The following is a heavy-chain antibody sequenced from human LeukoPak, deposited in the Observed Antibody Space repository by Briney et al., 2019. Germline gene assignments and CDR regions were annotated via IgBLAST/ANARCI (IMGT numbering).Heavy chain of an antibody. V-gene: IGHV1-18*01. D-gene: IGHD2-8*01. CDR1: GYTFTTYG. J-gene: IGHJ5*02. Sequence: GASVKVSCKASGYTFTTYGISWVRQAPGQGLEWMGWINPYNGNTNYAPKFQGRVTMTRDTSFTTAYMELTRLTSDDTAIYYCARQDRVSPTFPNNWFDPWGQGTLVTVSS. CDR2: INPYNGNT. CDR3: ARQDRVSPTFPNNWFDP.